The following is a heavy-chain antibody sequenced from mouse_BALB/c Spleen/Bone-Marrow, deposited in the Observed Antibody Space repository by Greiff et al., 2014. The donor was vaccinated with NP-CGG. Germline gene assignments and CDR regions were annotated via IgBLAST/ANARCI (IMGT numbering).Heavy chain of an antibody. D-gene: IGHD1-1*01. J-gene: IGHJ4*01. Sequence: QVQLKQSGAELVRPGASVKLSCKASGYTFNSNWMNWVKQRPEQGLEWIGRIDPYDSETHYNQKFKDKAILTVDKSSSTAYMQLNSLTSEDSAVYYCARWGYGSTYYYAMDYWGQGTSVTVSS. CDR1: GYTFNSNW. V-gene: IGHV1-52*01. CDR3: ARWGYGSTYYYAMDY. CDR2: IDPYDSET.